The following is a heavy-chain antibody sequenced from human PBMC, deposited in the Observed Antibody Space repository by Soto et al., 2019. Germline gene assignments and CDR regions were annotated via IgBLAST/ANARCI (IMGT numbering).Heavy chain of an antibody. CDR3: TREDRFTNGAIDH. V-gene: IGHV4-31*03. Sequence: QVQLQESGPGLVKSSQTLSLTCTVSGVPISSGGYYWSWIRQHPGKGLEWIGYINYSGSSSYTGDTYYNPSLKSRISISGDRSKNQFSLRLSSVTAADTAVYFCTREDRFTNGAIDHWGQGTLLTVSS. D-gene: IGHD7-27*01. CDR1: GVPISSGGYY. CDR2: INYSGSSSYTGDT. J-gene: IGHJ4*02.